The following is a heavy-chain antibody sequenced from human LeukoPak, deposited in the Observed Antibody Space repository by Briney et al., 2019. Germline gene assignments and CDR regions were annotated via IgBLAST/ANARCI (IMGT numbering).Heavy chain of an antibody. CDR2: IGSSGSPT. D-gene: IGHD3-22*01. J-gene: IGHJ6*02. Sequence: GGSLRLSCAASGFTFSSYGMNWVRQAPGKGLEWISYIGSSGSPTHYADSVRGRFTISRDNAKNSLYLQMNSLRDDDTALYYCARRPYSDTSGRLSDVWGQGTTVTVSS. CDR3: ARRPYSDTSGRLSDV. V-gene: IGHV3-48*02. CDR1: GFTFSSYG.